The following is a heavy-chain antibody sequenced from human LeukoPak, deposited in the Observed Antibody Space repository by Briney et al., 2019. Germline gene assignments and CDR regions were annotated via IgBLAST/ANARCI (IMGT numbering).Heavy chain of an antibody. CDR2: ITSSSNYI. D-gene: IGHD3-10*01. V-gene: IGHV3-21*03. Sequence: GGSLRLSCATSGFTFSSYNMNWVRQAPGKGLEWVSSITSSSNYIYYADSVKGRFTISRDNAKNSLYLQMNSLRAEDTTVYYCARDCWDYGSGSYCGIDYGRQGTLVTVSS. CDR1: GFTFSSYN. CDR3: ARDCWDYGSGSYCGIDY. J-gene: IGHJ4*02.